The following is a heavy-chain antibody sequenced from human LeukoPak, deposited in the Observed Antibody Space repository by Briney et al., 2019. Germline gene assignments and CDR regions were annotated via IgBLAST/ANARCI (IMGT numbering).Heavy chain of an antibody. CDR2: ISNDGSQE. J-gene: IGHJ6*03. Sequence: GGSLRLSCVASGFTFSSYALFWVRQAPGKGLEWLAVISNDGSQEHYADSLKGRFTIARDNSKNTLYLDMNSLTGEDTAVYYCAREAEIRRNFYYMDVCGKGTTVTVSS. CDR1: GFTFSSYA. V-gene: IGHV3-30*01. CDR3: AREAEIRRNFYYMDV. D-gene: IGHD3-16*01.